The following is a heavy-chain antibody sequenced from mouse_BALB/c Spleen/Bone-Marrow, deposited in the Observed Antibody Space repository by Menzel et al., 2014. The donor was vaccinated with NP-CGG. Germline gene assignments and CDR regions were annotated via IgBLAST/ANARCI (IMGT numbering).Heavy chain of an antibody. J-gene: IGHJ4*01. Sequence: EVQLVESGGGLVQPGGSLKLSCAASGFTFSSYGLSWVRQTPDKRLELVATINSNGGRTYYPDSVKGRFTISRDNAKNTLYLQVSSLKSEDTAMYYCARDSLLRSLYAMDYWGQGTSVNVSS. CDR1: GFTFSSYG. CDR2: INSNGGRT. D-gene: IGHD1-2*01. CDR3: ARDSLLRSLYAMDY. V-gene: IGHV5-6-3*01.